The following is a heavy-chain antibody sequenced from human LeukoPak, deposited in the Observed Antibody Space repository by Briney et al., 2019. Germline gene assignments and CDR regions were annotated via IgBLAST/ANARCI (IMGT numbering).Heavy chain of an antibody. CDR2: IYYSGST. V-gene: IGHV4-30-4*01. Sequence: PSETLSLTCTVSGGSISSGDYYWSWIRQPPGKGLEWIGYIYYSGSTYYNPSLKSRVTISVDTSKNQFSLRLSSVTAADTAVYYCARGIVVVPAARGVGAFDIWGQGTMVTVSS. CDR3: ARGIVVVPAARGVGAFDI. CDR1: GGSISSGDYY. D-gene: IGHD2-2*01. J-gene: IGHJ3*02.